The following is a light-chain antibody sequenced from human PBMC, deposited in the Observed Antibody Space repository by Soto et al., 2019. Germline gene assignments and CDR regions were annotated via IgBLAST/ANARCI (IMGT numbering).Light chain of an antibody. J-gene: IGKJ5*01. CDR3: QQRSTWPIT. V-gene: IGKV3-11*01. Sequence: ELVLTQSPATLSLSAGESATRXXRASQSVSSYLAWYQQKPGQAPRFXIDDASNRATGIPARFGGSGSGTDFTLTISSLEAEDFAVYYCQQRSTWPITFGQGTRLEIK. CDR1: QSVSSY. CDR2: DAS.